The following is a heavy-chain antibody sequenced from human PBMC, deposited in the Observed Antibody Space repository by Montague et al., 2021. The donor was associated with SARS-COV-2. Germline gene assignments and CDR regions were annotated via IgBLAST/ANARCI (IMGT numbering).Heavy chain of an antibody. CDR1: GGSISRYS. CDR3: ARGGRGSSWYEVAFDI. V-gene: IGHV4-59*01. D-gene: IGHD6-13*01. CDR2: IYNSGST. J-gene: IGHJ3*02. Sequence: SETLSLTCTVSGGSISRYSWTWIRQPPGKGLEWIGYIYNSGSTNYNPSLTSRVTISVDTSKNQFSLQLSSVAAADTAVYYCARGGRGSSWYEVAFDIWGQGTMVTVSS.